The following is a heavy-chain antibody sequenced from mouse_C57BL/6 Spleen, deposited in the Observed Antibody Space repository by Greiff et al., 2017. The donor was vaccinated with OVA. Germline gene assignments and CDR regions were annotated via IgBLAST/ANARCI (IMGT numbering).Heavy chain of an antibody. CDR2: IYPGDGDT. D-gene: IGHD2-2*01. Sequence: QVQLQQSGPELVKPGASVKISCKASGYAFSSSWMNWVKQRPGKGLEWIGRIYPGDGDTNYNGKFKGKATLTADKSSSTAYTQLSSLTSEDSAVYFCAIIYYGYDVGAMDYWGQGTSVTVSS. CDR3: AIIYYGYDVGAMDY. J-gene: IGHJ4*01. CDR1: GYAFSSSW. V-gene: IGHV1-82*01.